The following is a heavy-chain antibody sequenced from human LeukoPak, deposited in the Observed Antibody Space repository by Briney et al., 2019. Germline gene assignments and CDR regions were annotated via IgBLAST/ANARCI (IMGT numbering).Heavy chain of an antibody. D-gene: IGHD6-25*01. CDR2: IRQDAIEE. Sequence: GSLRLSCAASGFTFRSYWMSWVRQSPGKGLEWVASIRQDAIEEYYVDSVRGRFTISRDNAKNSLSLQMNSLRAEDTAIYYCARARTLYSGSLAHMDVWGKGTTVTVSS. V-gene: IGHV3-7*01. CDR3: ARARTLYSGSLAHMDV. J-gene: IGHJ6*03. CDR1: GFTFRSYW.